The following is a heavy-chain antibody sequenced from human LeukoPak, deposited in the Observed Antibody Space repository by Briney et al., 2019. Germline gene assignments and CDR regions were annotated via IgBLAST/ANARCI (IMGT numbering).Heavy chain of an antibody. CDR1: GFPFSTNY. J-gene: IGHJ6*03. V-gene: IGHV3-66*01. D-gene: IGHD3-3*01. Sequence: GGPLRLPCAASGFPFSTNYMTWVPQAPGKGRNGVSVIYSGGSTYYADSVKGRFTISRDNSKNTLYLQMNSLRAEDTAVYYCARAGRPHQLERYYYYYMDVWGKGTTVTVSS. CDR3: ARAGRPHQLERYYYYYMDV. CDR2: IYSGGST.